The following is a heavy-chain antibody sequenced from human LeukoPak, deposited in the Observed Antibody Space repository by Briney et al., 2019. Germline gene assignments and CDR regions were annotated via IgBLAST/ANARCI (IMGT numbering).Heavy chain of an antibody. V-gene: IGHV4-4*08. CDR1: GGSISSYY. J-gene: IGHJ4*02. Sequence: PETPSLTCTVSGGSISSYYWSWIRQPPGKGLEWIGYIYSSGSTSYNPSLKSRVAISIDTSKKQFSLKLSSVTAADTAVYYCAREVVASAGVDYWGQGTLVTVSS. CDR3: AREVVASAGVDY. D-gene: IGHD6-13*01. CDR2: IYSSGST.